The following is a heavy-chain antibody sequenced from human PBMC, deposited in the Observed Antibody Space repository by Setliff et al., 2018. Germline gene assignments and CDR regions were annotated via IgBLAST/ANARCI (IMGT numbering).Heavy chain of an antibody. J-gene: IGHJ6*03. V-gene: IGHV3-21*01. Sequence: GGSLRLSCAASGFYFSDYYMTWVRQAPGKGLEWVASISVSGDDIYYTDSVKGRFSVSRDNAKNSLHLQMNSLRAEDTALFYCARAVTIFGVITPIYFYYMDVWGKGTTVTVSS. CDR1: GFYFSDYY. CDR2: ISVSGDDI. CDR3: ARAVTIFGVITPIYFYYMDV. D-gene: IGHD3-3*01.